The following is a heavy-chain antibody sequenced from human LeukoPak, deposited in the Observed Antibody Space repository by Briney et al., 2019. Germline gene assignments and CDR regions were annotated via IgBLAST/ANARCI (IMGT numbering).Heavy chain of an antibody. D-gene: IGHD6-13*01. Sequence: PSEILSLTCAVYGGSFSGYYWSWIRRPPGKGLEWIGEINHSGSTNYNPSLKSRVTISVDTSKNQFSLKLSSVTAADTAVYYCARVVSSSWYDSIDYWGQGTLVTVS. CDR3: ARVVSSSWYDSIDY. CDR1: GGSFSGYY. CDR2: INHSGST. V-gene: IGHV4-34*01. J-gene: IGHJ4*02.